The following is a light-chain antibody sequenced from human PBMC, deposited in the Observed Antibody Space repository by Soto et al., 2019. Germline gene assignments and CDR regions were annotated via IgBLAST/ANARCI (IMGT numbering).Light chain of an antibody. V-gene: IGKV1-39*01. CDR1: QSITNS. CDR2: AAS. Sequence: DIQMTQSPSSLSACVGDRVTITCRASQSITNSLNWYQHKPGKAPTLLVYAASSLQSGVPSRFSGSGSGTDFTLTISSLQPEDFATYFCQQGHSMPFTFGPGTKVDIK. J-gene: IGKJ3*01. CDR3: QQGHSMPFT.